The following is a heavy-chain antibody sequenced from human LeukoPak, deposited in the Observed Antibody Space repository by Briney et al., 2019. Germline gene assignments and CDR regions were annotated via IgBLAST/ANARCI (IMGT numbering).Heavy chain of an antibody. CDR2: ISSSSSTI. J-gene: IGHJ4*02. Sequence: PGGSLRLSCAASGFTFSSYSMNWVRQAPGTGLEWVSYISSSSSTIYYADSVKGRFTISRDNAKNSLYLQMNSLRAEDTAVYYCAANVDSGYWGQGTLVTVSS. CDR3: AANVDSGY. CDR1: GFTFSSYS. V-gene: IGHV3-48*04. D-gene: IGHD5-12*01.